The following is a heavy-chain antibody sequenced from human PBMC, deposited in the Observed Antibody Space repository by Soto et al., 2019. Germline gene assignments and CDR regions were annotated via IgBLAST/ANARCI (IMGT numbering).Heavy chain of an antibody. J-gene: IGHJ6*02. CDR1: GGSISSSSYY. CDR2: IYYSGST. CDR3: ARRKQNYYYYGMDV. V-gene: IGHV4-39*01. Sequence: PSETLSLTCTVSGGSISSSSYYWGWIRQPPGKGLEWIGSIYYSGSTYYNPSLKSRVTISVDTSKNQFSLKLSSVTAADTAVYYCARRKQNYYYYGMDVWGQGTTVT.